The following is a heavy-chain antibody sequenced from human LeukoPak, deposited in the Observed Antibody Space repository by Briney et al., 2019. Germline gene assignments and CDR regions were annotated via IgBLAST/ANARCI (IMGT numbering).Heavy chain of an antibody. CDR3: AKRNCRGTSCYSDY. V-gene: IGHV6-1*01. Sequence: SQTLSLTCAISGDSVSSNSASWNWIRQSPSRGLEWLGRTYYRSRWYDDYALSVKSRIIINPDTSKNQFSLQLNSVTPEDTAVYYCAKRNCRGTSCYSDYWGQGTLVTVSS. CDR2: TYYRSRWYD. CDR1: GDSVSSNSAS. J-gene: IGHJ4*02. D-gene: IGHD2-2*02.